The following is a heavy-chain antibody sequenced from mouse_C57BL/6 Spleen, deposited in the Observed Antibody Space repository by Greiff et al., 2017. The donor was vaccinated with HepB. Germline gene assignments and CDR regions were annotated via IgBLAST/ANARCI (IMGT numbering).Heavy chain of an antibody. D-gene: IGHD1-1*01. CDR2: ISYDGSN. CDR1: GYSITSGYY. J-gene: IGHJ2*01. CDR3: ARVNYYGSSYGRFDY. Sequence: EVKLMESGPGLVKPSQSLSLTCSVTGYSITSGYYWNWIRQFPGNKLEWMGYISYDGSNNYNPSLKNRISITRDTSKNQFFLKLNSVTTEDTATYYWARVNYYGSSYGRFDYWGQGTTLTVSS. V-gene: IGHV3-6*01.